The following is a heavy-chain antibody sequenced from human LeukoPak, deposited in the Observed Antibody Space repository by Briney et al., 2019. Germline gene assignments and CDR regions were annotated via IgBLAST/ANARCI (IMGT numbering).Heavy chain of an antibody. CDR3: AKDMSSYDSSGYVDY. CDR1: GFPFSSYA. D-gene: IGHD3-22*01. CDR2: ISWDGGST. Sequence: GGSLRLSCAASGFPFSSYAMSWVRQAPGKGLEWVSLISWDGGSTYYADSVKGRFTISRDNSKNSLYLQMNSLRAEDTALYYCAKDMSSYDSSGYVDYWGQGTLVTVSS. J-gene: IGHJ4*02. V-gene: IGHV3-43D*03.